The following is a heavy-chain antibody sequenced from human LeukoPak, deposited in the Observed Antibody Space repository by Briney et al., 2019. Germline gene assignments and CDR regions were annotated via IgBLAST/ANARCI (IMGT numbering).Heavy chain of an antibody. CDR2: IWYDGSNK. V-gene: IGHV3-33*06. CDR3: AKGNGGYSHYMDV. CDR1: GFTFSNYG. D-gene: IGHD3-10*01. Sequence: GGSLRLSCAASGFTFSNYGMHWVRQPPGKGLEWVAVIWYDGSNKYYADSVKGRFTISRDNSKNTLYLQMNSLGAEDTAVYYCAKGNGGYSHYMDVWGKGTTVTVSS. J-gene: IGHJ6*03.